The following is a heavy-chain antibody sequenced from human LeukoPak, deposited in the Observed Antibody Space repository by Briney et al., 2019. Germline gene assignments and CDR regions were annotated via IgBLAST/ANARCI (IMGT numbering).Heavy chain of an antibody. CDR2: INHSGST. D-gene: IGHD1-26*01. CDR1: GGSFSGYY. J-gene: IGHJ4*02. CDR3: VREGASVTNFDF. Sequence: SETLSLTCAVYGGSFSGYYWSWIRQPPGKGLEWIGEINHSGSTNYNPSLKSRVTISVDTSKNQFSLKLSSVTAADTAVYFCVREGASVTNFDFWGLGTQVTVSS. V-gene: IGHV4-34*01.